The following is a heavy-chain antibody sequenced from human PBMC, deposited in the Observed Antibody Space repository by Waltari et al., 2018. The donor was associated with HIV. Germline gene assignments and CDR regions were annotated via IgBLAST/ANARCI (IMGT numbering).Heavy chain of an antibody. CDR3: ARQWLALYFDY. Sequence: QLQVQDSGPGLVKPSDTLSLTCTVSGGPISSRDYYLGWIRQPPGKGLEWIGITYYSGNTYSNPSLKSRVTISVDTSKSQFSLRLSSVTAADTAVYYCARQWLALYFDYWGQGTLVTVSS. CDR2: TYYSGNT. J-gene: IGHJ4*02. V-gene: IGHV4-39*07. D-gene: IGHD6-19*01. CDR1: GGPISSRDYY.